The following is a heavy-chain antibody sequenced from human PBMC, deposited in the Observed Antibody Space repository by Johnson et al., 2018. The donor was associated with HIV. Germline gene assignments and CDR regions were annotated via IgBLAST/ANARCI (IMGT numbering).Heavy chain of an antibody. Sequence: QVQLVESGGGVVQPGRSLRLSCAVSGFTFSNYAMHWVRQAPGKGLEWVAVISYDGSNKFYADSVKGRFTISRDNSKNTLYLQMSSLRAEDTAVYYCARDRYCSGGSCHDAFDIWGQGTLVTVSS. V-gene: IGHV3-30-3*01. CDR1: GFTFSNYA. J-gene: IGHJ3*02. CDR3: ARDRYCSGGSCHDAFDI. CDR2: ISYDGSNK. D-gene: IGHD2-15*01.